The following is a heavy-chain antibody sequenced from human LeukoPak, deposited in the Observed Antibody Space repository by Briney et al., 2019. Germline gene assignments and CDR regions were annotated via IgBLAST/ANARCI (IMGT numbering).Heavy chain of an antibody. CDR1: GGSVSSGSYY. V-gene: IGHV4-61*01. Sequence: SETLSLTCTVSGGSVSSGSYYWSWIRQPPGKGLEWIGYIYYSGSTNYNPPLKSRVTISVDTSKNQFSLKLSSVTAADTAVYYCARDGDYGDYSFDYWGQGTLVTVSS. J-gene: IGHJ4*02. D-gene: IGHD4-17*01. CDR3: ARDGDYGDYSFDY. CDR2: IYYSGST.